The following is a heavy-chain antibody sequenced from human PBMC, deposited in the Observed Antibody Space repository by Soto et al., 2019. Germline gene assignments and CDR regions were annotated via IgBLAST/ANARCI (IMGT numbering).Heavy chain of an antibody. Sequence: EVQLLESGGGLVQPGGSLRLSCAASGFTFTNYAMSWVRQAPGKGLAWVSTVSGGGDGTYYADSVKGRFSTSRDNSRNTVYLQMNSRRAEDTAVYYCAKKGLGSLATYCNYGDCHYAFYLWGQGTIVTVSS. CDR3: AKKGLGSLATYCNYGDCHYAFYL. J-gene: IGHJ3*01. CDR2: VSGGGDGT. D-gene: IGHD2-21*02. CDR1: GFTFTNYA. V-gene: IGHV3-23*01.